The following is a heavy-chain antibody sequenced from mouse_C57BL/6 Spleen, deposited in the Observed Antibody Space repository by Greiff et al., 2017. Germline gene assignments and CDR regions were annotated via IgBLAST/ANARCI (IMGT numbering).Heavy chain of an antibody. J-gene: IGHJ2*01. D-gene: IGHD2-4*01. CDR1: GFTFSDYG. CDR2: ISSGSSTI. Sequence: EVKLVESGGGLVKPGGSLKLSCAASGFTFSDYGMHWVRQAPEKGLEWVAYISSGSSTIYYADTVKGRFTISRDNAKNTLFLQMTSLGSEDTAMYYCARGHYDYGDYWGQGTTLTVSS. CDR3: ARGHYDYGDY. V-gene: IGHV5-17*01.